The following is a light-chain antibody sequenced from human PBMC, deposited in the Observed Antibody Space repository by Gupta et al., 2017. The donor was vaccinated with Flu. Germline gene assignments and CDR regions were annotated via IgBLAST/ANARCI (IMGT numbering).Light chain of an antibody. Sequence: TSSDVGAYNYVSWYQQHPGKAPKLMIYDVSNRPSGVSNRFSGSKSGNTASLTISGLQAEDEAYFYCSSYTSSSTWVFGGGTKLTVL. J-gene: IGLJ3*02. CDR3: SSYTSSSTWV. CDR2: DVS. V-gene: IGLV2-14*04. CDR1: SSDVGAYNY.